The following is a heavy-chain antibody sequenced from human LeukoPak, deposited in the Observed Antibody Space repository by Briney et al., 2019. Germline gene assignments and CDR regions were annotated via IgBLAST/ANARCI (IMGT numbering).Heavy chain of an antibody. CDR1: GFTFSNYA. CDR2: ISSSSSYI. J-gene: IGHJ5*02. CDR3: ARVDTAKYNRFDP. V-gene: IGHV3-21*01. D-gene: IGHD5-18*01. Sequence: GGSLRLSYAASGFTFSNYAVNWVRQAPGKGLEWVSSISSSSSYIYYADSVKGRFTISRDNAKNSLYLQMNSLRAEDTAVYYCARVDTAKYNRFDPWGQGTLVTVSS.